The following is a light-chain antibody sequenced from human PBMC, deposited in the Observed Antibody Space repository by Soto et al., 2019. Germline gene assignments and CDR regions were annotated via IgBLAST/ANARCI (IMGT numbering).Light chain of an antibody. CDR2: EIS. V-gene: IGLV2-18*02. CDR1: SSDVGSYNR. Sequence: QSALTQPPSVSGSPGQSVTISCTGTSSDVGSYNRVSWYQQPPGTAPKLMIYEISNRPSGVPVRFSGYNSCNTASLTISGLQAEDEADYYCRSYTSSSTVVFGGGTKLTVL. J-gene: IGLJ2*01. CDR3: RSYTSSSTVV.